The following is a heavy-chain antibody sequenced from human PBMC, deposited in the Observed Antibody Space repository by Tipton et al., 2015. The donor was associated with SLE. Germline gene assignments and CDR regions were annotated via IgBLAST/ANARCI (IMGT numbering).Heavy chain of an antibody. D-gene: IGHD5-12*01. CDR1: GYTFNSYD. J-gene: IGHJ6*02. CDR2: MNPKSGNT. V-gene: IGHV1-8*01. Sequence: QLVQSGAEVKKPGASVKVSCKASGYTFNSYDINWVRQAAGHGLEWMGWMNPKSGNTGYAQKLQGRVTMARTTSITTAYMELSGLRSEDTAVYYCARGRNGYENYYGMDVWGQGTTVTVSS. CDR3: ARGRNGYENYYGMDV.